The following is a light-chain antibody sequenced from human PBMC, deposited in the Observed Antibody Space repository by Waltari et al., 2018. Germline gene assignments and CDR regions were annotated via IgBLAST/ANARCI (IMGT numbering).Light chain of an antibody. CDR2: DVT. CDR3: CSFAGTYTWV. Sequence: SALTQPRSVSGSPGQSVTISCTGTTSDVGGYNYVPWYQHHPGKAPKLMIFDVTQRPSGVPDRFSGSKSANTASLTISGLQAEDEADYYCCSFAGTYTWVFGGGTKVTVL. J-gene: IGLJ3*02. V-gene: IGLV2-11*01. CDR1: TSDVGGYNY.